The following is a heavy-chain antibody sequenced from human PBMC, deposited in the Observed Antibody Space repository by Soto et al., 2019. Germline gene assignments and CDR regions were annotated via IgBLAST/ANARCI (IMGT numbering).Heavy chain of an antibody. Sequence: SETLSLTCAVSGGSISSGGYSWSWIRRPPGKGLEWIGYIYHSGSTYYNPSLKSRVTISVDRSKNQFSLELSSVTAADTAVYYCARGNVVAIDYWGQGTLVTVSS. V-gene: IGHV4-30-2*01. CDR2: IYHSGST. CDR3: ARGNVVAIDY. J-gene: IGHJ4*02. D-gene: IGHD2-21*01. CDR1: GGSISSGGYS.